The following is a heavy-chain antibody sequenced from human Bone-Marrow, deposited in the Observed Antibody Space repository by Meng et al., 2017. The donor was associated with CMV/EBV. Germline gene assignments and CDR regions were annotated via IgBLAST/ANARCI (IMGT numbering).Heavy chain of an antibody. J-gene: IGHJ6*02. CDR2: INPSGGST. V-gene: IGHV1-46*01. Sequence: ASVKFSCKASGYTFTGYYIHWVRQAPVQGLEWMGIINPSGGSTSYAQKFQGRVTMTRDTSTSTVYMELSSLRSEDTAVYYCARERGGVGIVVVPAKNYYYGMDVWGQGTTVTVSS. D-gene: IGHD2-2*01. CDR1: GYTFTGYY. CDR3: ARERGGVGIVVVPAKNYYYGMDV.